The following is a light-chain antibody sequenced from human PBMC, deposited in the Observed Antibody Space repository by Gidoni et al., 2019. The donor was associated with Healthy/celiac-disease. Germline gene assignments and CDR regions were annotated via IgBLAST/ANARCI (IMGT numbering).Light chain of an antibody. J-gene: IGKJ3*01. CDR3: MQALQTPRT. CDR2: LGS. CDR1: QRLLHSNGYNY. V-gene: IGKV2-28*01. Sequence: DIVMTQFPLSLPVPPGEPASISCRSSQRLLHSNGYNYLDWYLQKPGQSPQLLIYLGSTRASGVPDRFSGSGSGTDFTLKISKVEAEEVGVYYCMQALQTPRTFGPGTKVEIK.